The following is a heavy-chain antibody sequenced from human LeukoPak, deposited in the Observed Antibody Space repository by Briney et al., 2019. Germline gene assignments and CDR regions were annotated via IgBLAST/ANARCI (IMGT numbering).Heavy chain of an antibody. CDR2: IMPAFSSV. CDR1: GGTFGNFP. Sequence: SVKVSCKASGGTFGNFPISWVRQGPGQGLEWMGGIMPAFSSVSYAEKFRGRITITSDESTTTAFMELTSLTSEDTAVYYCAKGGLELEGWFDSWGQGTLVTVSS. V-gene: IGHV1-69*13. D-gene: IGHD1-7*01. J-gene: IGHJ5*01. CDR3: AKGGLELEGWFDS.